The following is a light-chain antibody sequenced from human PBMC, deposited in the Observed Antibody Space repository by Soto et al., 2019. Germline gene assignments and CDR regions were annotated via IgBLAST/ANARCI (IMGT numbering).Light chain of an antibody. CDR3: QQANKLQLP. CDR1: QAISTW. Sequence: DIQMTQSPSSVSASVGDRVTITCRASQAISTWLAWYQQKPGKAPKLLIYAAASLQSGVPSRFRHSQSVTDSTLTITSRQPDDFATYYDQQANKLQLPVAQGPRLQIK. CDR2: AAA. V-gene: IGKV1D-12*01. J-gene: IGKJ5*01.